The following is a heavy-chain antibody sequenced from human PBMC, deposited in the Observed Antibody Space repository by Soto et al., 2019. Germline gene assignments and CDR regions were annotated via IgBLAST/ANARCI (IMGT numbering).Heavy chain of an antibody. CDR3: ARLVAAAGTPWFDP. J-gene: IGHJ5*02. CDR2: INPNSGGT. V-gene: IGHV1-2*04. D-gene: IGHD6-13*01. Sequence: ASVKVSCKASGYTFTGYYMHWVRQAPGQGPEWMGWINPNSGGTNYAQKFQGWVTMTRDTSISTAYMELSRLRSDDTAVYYCARLVAAAGTPWFDPWGQGTLVTVSS. CDR1: GYTFTGYY.